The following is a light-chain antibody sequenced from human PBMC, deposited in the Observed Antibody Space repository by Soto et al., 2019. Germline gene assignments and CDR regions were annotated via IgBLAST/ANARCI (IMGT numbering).Light chain of an antibody. Sequence: EIVMTQSSATLSVSPGERVILSCRASQSINSDLAWYQHKPGQTPRFLIYGASTRATGIPAKFSGSGSGTQFTLTISSLQSEDSALYYCQQYNDWLWTFGQGTKVDIK. V-gene: IGKV3-15*01. CDR1: QSINSD. CDR3: QQYNDWLWT. CDR2: GAS. J-gene: IGKJ1*01.